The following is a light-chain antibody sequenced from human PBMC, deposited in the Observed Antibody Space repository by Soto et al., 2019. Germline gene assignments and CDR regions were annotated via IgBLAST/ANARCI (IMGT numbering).Light chain of an antibody. CDR1: QSSSSY. J-gene: IGKJ1*01. V-gene: IGKV1-39*01. CDR3: QQSYSTPPR. Sequence: DIQMTQSPSSLSSSVGDRVTITCRARQSSSSYLNWYQQKPGKAPKLLIYAASSLQSGVPSRFSGSGSGTDFTLTISSLQPEDFATYYCQQSYSTPPRFGQGTKVEIK. CDR2: AAS.